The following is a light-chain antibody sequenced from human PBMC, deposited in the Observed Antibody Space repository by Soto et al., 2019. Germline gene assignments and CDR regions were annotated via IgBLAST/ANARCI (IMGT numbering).Light chain of an antibody. CDR2: GAS. CDR1: QVIGSRY. J-gene: IGKJ2*01. CDR3: QQFGSSSPHT. Sequence: EIVMTQSPGTLSLSPGERATISCRASQVIGSRYLAWYHQKSGQAPSLLIYGASSRATGIPDRFSGSGSGTDFTLTISRLEHEDFGVYYCQQFGSSSPHTFGQGTKLEIK. V-gene: IGKV3-20*01.